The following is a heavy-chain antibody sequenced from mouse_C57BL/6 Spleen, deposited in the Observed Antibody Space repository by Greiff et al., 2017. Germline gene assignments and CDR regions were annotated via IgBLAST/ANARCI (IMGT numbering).Heavy chain of an antibody. D-gene: IGHD2-1*01. V-gene: IGHV14-3*01. J-gene: IGHJ4*01. CDR2: IDPANGNT. Sequence: EVQLQQSVAELVRPGASVKLSCTASGFNIKNTYMHWVKQRPEQGLEWIGRIDPANGNTTYAPKFQGKATITAYTSSNPAYLQLSSLTSEDTAIYYCARGIYYDAMDYWGQGTSVTVSS. CDR3: ARGIYYDAMDY. CDR1: GFNIKNTY.